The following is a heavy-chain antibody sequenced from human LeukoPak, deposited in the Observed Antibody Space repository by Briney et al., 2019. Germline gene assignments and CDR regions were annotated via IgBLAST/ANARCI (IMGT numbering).Heavy chain of an antibody. CDR3: ARQSGHYSYGYLFVPYSRFDY. Sequence: PSETLSLTCTVSGGSISSSSYYWGWIRQPPGKGLEWIGSIYYSGSTYYNPSLKSRVTISVDTSKNQFSLKLSSVTAADTAVYYCARQSGHYSYGYLFVPYSRFDYWGQGTLVTVSS. CDR1: GGSISSSSYY. V-gene: IGHV4-39*01. CDR2: IYYSGST. D-gene: IGHD5-18*01. J-gene: IGHJ4*02.